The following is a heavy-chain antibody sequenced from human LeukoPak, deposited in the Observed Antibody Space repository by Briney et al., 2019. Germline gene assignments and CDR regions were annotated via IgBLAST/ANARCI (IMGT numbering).Heavy chain of an antibody. Sequence: GASVKVSCKASGYTFTGYYMHWVRQAPGQGLEWMGWISAYNGNTNYAQKLQGRVTMTTDTSTSTAYMELRSLRSDDTAVYYCARDDITMVRGVIIPPLDYWGQGTLVTVSS. CDR1: GYTFTGYY. V-gene: IGHV1-18*04. D-gene: IGHD3-10*01. CDR3: ARDDITMVRGVIIPPLDY. J-gene: IGHJ4*02. CDR2: ISAYNGNT.